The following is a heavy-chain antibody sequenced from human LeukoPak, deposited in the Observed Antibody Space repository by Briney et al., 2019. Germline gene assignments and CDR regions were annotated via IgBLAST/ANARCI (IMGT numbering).Heavy chain of an antibody. J-gene: IGHJ4*02. CDR2: ISVYNGDP. D-gene: IGHD3-16*01. Sequence: ASVKVSCKASGYSFATYGITWVRQAPGQGREWMGWISVYNGDPNYAQRLQDRVTMTTDTSTNTAYMELRSLTSDDTGIYYCARAIYDGPRCYPDYWGQGSLVTVSS. V-gene: IGHV1-18*01. CDR1: GYSFATYG. CDR3: ARAIYDGPRCYPDY.